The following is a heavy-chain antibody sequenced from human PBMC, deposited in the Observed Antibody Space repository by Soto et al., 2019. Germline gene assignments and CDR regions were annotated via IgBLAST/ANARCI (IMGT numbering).Heavy chain of an antibody. Sequence: GGSLRLSCAASGLTFSSYWMDWVRQAPGKGLEWVSGINGGGGSTYYADSVKGRFTISRDNSKNTLYLQMNSLRAEDTAVYYCAKDVNYYGSGSSPSPALDYWGQGTLVTVSS. V-gene: IGHV3-23*01. D-gene: IGHD3-10*01. CDR2: INGGGGST. CDR3: AKDVNYYGSGSSPSPALDY. CDR1: GLTFSSYW. J-gene: IGHJ4*02.